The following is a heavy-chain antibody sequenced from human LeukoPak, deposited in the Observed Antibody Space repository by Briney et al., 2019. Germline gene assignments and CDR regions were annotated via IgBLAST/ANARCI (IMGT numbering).Heavy chain of an antibody. CDR3: ARGPLRSGYYRPNWFDP. CDR2: INHSGST. J-gene: IGHJ5*02. Sequence: PSETLSLTCGVYGGSFSDYYWSWIRQPPGKGLEWIGEINHSGSTNYNPSLKSRVTISVDTSKNQFSLKLSSVTAADTAVYYCARGPLRSGYYRPNWFDPWGQGTLVTVSS. D-gene: IGHD3-3*01. V-gene: IGHV4-34*01. CDR1: GGSFSDYY.